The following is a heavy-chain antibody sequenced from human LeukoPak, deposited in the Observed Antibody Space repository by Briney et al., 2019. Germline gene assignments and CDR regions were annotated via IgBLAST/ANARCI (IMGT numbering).Heavy chain of an antibody. V-gene: IGHV4-34*01. CDR1: GGSFGGYY. CDR3: ARGWYYYGSGTLGMDV. J-gene: IGHJ6*02. Sequence: PSETLSLTCAVSGGSFGGYYWSWIRQPPGKGLDWIGEINHSGSTTYNPSLKSRVTISVDTSKNQFSLKLSSVTAADTAVYYCARGWYYYGSGTLGMDVWGQGTTVTVSS. CDR2: INHSGST. D-gene: IGHD3-10*01.